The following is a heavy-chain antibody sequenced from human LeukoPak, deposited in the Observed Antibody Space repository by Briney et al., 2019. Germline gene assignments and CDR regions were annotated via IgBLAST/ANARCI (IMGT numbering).Heavy chain of an antibody. CDR3: AGGLALCF. V-gene: IGHV3-48*04. D-gene: IGHD6-19*01. CDR2: ISSSSSTI. Sequence: GGSLRLSCAASGFTFSSYSMNWVRQAPGKGLEWVSYISSSSSTIYYADSVKGRFTISRDNAKNSLYLQMNSLRAEDTALYYCAGGLALCFWGQGTLVTVSS. J-gene: IGHJ4*02. CDR1: GFTFSSYS.